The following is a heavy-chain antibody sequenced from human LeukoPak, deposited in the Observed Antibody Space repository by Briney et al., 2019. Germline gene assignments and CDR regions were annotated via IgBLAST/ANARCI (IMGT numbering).Heavy chain of an antibody. V-gene: IGHV1-69*04. D-gene: IGHD3-9*01. J-gene: IGHJ4*02. CDR2: IIPILGIA. CDR3: ARDRYDILTGHNV. CDR1: GGTFSSYA. Sequence: SVKVSCKASGGTFSSYAISWVRQAPGQGLEWMGRIIPILGIANYAQKFQGRVTITADKSTSTAYMELSSLRSEDTAVYYCARDRYDILTGHNVWGQGTLVTVSS.